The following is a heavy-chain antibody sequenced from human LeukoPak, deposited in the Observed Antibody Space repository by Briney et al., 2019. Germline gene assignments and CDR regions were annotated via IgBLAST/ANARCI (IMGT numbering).Heavy chain of an antibody. CDR1: GFTFSSYG. Sequence: GGSLRLSCAASGFTFSSYGMHWVRQAPGKGLEWVAFIRYDGSNKYYADSVKGRFTISRDNSKNTLYLQMNSLRAEDTAVYYCAKDSARNQLLLRYWGQGTLVTVSS. J-gene: IGHJ4*02. CDR3: AKDSARNQLLLRY. CDR2: IRYDGSNK. V-gene: IGHV3-30*02. D-gene: IGHD2-2*01.